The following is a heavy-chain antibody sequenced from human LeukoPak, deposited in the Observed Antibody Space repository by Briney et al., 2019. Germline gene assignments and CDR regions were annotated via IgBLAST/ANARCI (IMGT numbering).Heavy chain of an antibody. J-gene: IGHJ4*02. Sequence: ASVKVSCKGSGYPFSSYYMHWLRQAPGQGLEWMGWIDFSGGTKYAEKFRGRVTMGRDTSMATAYMELTSLTYDDTAVYYCARDLRFFDYWGQGTLVTVSS. CDR2: IDFSGGT. CDR3: ARDLRFFDY. D-gene: IGHD3-3*01. V-gene: IGHV1-2*02. CDR1: GYPFSSYY.